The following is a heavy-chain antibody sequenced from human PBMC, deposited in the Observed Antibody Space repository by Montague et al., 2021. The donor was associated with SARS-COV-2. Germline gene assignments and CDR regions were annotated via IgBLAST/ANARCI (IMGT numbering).Heavy chain of an antibody. Sequence: SETLSLTCSASGASMKSYYWTWVRQSPGKGLQWIGYTYYSGSTSYDPSLQSRLTMTVDTSKNQFTLRLMSVTAADSAVYYCARVEGMIGGITHFDYWGQGLPVTGSA. V-gene: IGHV4-59*01. J-gene: IGHJ4*02. D-gene: IGHD2-21*01. CDR1: GASMKSYY. CDR2: TYYSGST. CDR3: ARVEGMIGGITHFDY.